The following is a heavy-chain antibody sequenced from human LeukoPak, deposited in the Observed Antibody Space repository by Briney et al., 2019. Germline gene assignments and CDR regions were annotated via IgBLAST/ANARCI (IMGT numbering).Heavy chain of an antibody. D-gene: IGHD3-22*01. V-gene: IGHV3-23*01. CDR3: AKGSHVSSGYYFDY. J-gene: IGHJ4*02. Sequence: GGSLRLSCAASGFTCSDYVMGWVRQAPGKGLEWVSSITGSGHNTYYADSVKGRCTISRDNSKNTLYLQMNSLRAEDTALYYCAKGSHVSSGYYFDYWGQGSLVTVSA. CDR1: GFTCSDYV. CDR2: ITGSGHNT.